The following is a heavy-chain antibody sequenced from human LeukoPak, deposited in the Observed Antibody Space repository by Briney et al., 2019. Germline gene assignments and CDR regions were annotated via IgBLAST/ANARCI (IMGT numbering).Heavy chain of an antibody. CDR2: INPNSGGT. D-gene: IGHD6-19*01. CDR1: GYTFTGYY. CDR3: AAVNPGIAVAGKPVDY. V-gene: IGHV1-2*02. J-gene: IGHJ4*02. Sequence: GPAKVSCKASGYTFTGYYMHWVRQAPGQGLEWMGWINPNSGGTNYAQKFQERVTITRDMSTSTAYMELSSLRSEDTAVYYCAAVNPGIAVAGKPVDYWGQGTLVTVSS.